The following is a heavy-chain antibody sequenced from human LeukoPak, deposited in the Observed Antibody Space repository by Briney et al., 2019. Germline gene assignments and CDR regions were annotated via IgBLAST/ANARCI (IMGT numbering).Heavy chain of an antibody. Sequence: GGSLRLSCAASGFMFSNYAMSWVRQAPGKGLERVSAISGSGGSTYYADSVKGRFTISRDNSKNTLYLQMNSLRAEDTAVYYCAKVAITMVRGVHDAFDIWGQGTMVTVSS. CDR2: ISGSGGST. J-gene: IGHJ3*02. CDR1: GFMFSNYA. V-gene: IGHV3-23*01. D-gene: IGHD3-10*01. CDR3: AKVAITMVRGVHDAFDI.